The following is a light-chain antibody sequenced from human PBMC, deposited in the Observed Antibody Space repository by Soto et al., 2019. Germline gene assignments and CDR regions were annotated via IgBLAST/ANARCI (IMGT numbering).Light chain of an antibody. J-gene: IGKJ2*01. CDR1: QSVSSNY. CDR2: GAS. V-gene: IGKV3-20*01. Sequence: EIVLTQSPGTLSLSPGERATLSCRASQSVSSNYLAWYQQKSGQAPRLLIYGASSSATGIPASFSGSGSGTDFTFPISKLEPEDFAVYYCQQYGNSPYAFGQGTELEL. CDR3: QQYGNSPYA.